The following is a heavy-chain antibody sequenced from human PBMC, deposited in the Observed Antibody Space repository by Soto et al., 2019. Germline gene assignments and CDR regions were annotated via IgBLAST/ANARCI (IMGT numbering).Heavy chain of an antibody. CDR2: IYYSGST. CDR3: ARVYYDYVWGSYRPEDAFDI. V-gene: IGHV4-31*03. CDR1: GGSISSGGYY. D-gene: IGHD3-16*01. J-gene: IGHJ3*02. Sequence: QVQLQESGPGLVKPSQTLSLTCTVSGGSISSGGYYWSWIRQHPGKVLEWIGYIYYSGSTYYNPSLKSGVTISVDTSKNQFSLKLSSVTAADTAVYYCARVYYDYVWGSYRPEDAFDIWGQGTMVTVSS.